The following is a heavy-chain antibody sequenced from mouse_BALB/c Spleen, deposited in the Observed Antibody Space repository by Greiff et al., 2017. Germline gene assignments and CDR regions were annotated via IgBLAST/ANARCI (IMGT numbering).Heavy chain of an antibody. V-gene: IGHV1-31*01. CDR1: GYSFTGYY. J-gene: IGHJ4*01. CDR3: ARRRDYEAMDY. Sequence: VQLQQSGPELVKPGASVKISCKASGYSFTGYYMHWVKQSHVKSLEWIGRINPYNGATSYNQNFKDKASLTVDKSSSTAYMELHSLTSEDSAVYYCARRRDYEAMDYWGQGTSVTVSS. CDR2: INPYNGAT.